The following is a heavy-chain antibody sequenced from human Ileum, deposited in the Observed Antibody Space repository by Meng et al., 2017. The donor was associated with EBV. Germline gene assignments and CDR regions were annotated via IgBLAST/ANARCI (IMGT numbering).Heavy chain of an antibody. CDR3: AGGRAGYGGYKT. CDR1: SGSVSSGDYH. V-gene: IGHV4-61*03. Sequence: QLEFPESGPGLGKPSETLSLTCTVSSGSVSSGDYHWSWIRQPPGKGLEWIGYILSGSTNYDPSLTNRVTISVDTSKNHFSLKLTSVTAADTAVYYCAGGRAGYGGYKTWGQGTLVTVSS. D-gene: IGHD5-12*01. CDR2: ILSGST. J-gene: IGHJ4*02.